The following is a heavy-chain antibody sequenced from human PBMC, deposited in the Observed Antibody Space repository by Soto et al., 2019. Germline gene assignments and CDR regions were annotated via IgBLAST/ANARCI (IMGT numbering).Heavy chain of an antibody. CDR2: ISGSGGST. D-gene: IGHD4-17*01. Sequence: EVQLLESGGGLVQPGGSLRLSCAASGFTFSSYAMSWVRQAPGKGLEWVSAISGSGGSTYYADSVKGRFTISRDNSKNTLYLQMNSLRAEDTAVYYCAKDLPYGDYAPAAFDIWGQGTMVTVSS. CDR1: GFTFSSYA. J-gene: IGHJ3*02. V-gene: IGHV3-23*01. CDR3: AKDLPYGDYAPAAFDI.